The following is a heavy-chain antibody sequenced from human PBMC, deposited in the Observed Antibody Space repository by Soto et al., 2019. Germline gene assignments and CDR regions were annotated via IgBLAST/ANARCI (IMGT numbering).Heavy chain of an antibody. V-gene: IGHV3-23*01. Sequence: EVQLLETGGGLVQPGGALRLSCAASGFTFSSHDMSWVRQAPGKGLEWISSISAGSEGAYYADSVKGRFTISRDNSNNPLYLQMTSLSAEDTAVYYCARDLWWYLHWGQGTLVTVSS. CDR3: ARDLWWYLH. D-gene: IGHD2-15*01. CDR2: ISAGSEGA. J-gene: IGHJ4*02. CDR1: GFTFSSHD.